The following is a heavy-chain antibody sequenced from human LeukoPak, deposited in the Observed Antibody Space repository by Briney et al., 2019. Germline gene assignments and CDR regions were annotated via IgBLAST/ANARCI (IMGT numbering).Heavy chain of an antibody. CDR1: GGTFSSYA. CDR3: ARGPTVTTTPDY. V-gene: IGHV1-69*05. Sequence: EASVKVSCKASGGTFSSYAISWVRQAPGQGLEWMGGIIPIFGTANYAQKFQGRVTITTDESTSTAYMELSSLRSDDTAVYYCARGPTVTTTPDYWGQGTLVTVSS. D-gene: IGHD4-17*01. J-gene: IGHJ4*02. CDR2: IIPIFGTA.